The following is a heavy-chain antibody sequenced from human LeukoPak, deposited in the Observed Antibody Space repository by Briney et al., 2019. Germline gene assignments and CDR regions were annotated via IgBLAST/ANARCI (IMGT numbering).Heavy chain of an antibody. Sequence: SETLSLTCTVSGGSISSSSYYWGCIRQPPGKGLEWIGSTYYSGSTYYNPSLKSRVTISVDTSKNQFSLKLSSVTAADTAVYYCARHEVDGYPKVEFDYWGQGTLVTVSS. CDR2: TYYSGST. V-gene: IGHV4-39*01. D-gene: IGHD5-24*01. CDR3: ARHEVDGYPKVEFDY. CDR1: GGSISSSSYY. J-gene: IGHJ4*02.